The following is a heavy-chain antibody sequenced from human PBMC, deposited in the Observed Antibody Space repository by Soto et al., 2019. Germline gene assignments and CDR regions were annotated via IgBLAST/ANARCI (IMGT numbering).Heavy chain of an antibody. J-gene: IGHJ4*02. CDR2: IRAHNGNT. D-gene: IGHD1-20*01. V-gene: IGHV1-18*01. Sequence: QVQLAQSGPEVKKPGASVKVSCRASGYTFTKYGITWVRQAPGQGLERMGWIRAHNGNTNYALNFEDRVAMNIDTSTTTAYMELRNLRSDDTAVYYCIIHFFGISESQHTSLIKDYWGQGTLLTASS. CDR1: GYTFTKYG. CDR3: IIHFFGISESQHTSLIKDY.